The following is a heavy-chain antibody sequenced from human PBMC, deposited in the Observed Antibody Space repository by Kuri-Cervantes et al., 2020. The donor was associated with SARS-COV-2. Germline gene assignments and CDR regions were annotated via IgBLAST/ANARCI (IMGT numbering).Heavy chain of an antibody. CDR1: GGSISSYF. CDR3: ARAPDYYDFWSGYYRNWFDP. Sequence: ESLKISCTVSGGSISSYFWSWVRQPAGKGLEWVGRIYTSGNTNYNPSLKSRVTMSLDTSKSQFSLKLSSVTAADTAVYYCARAPDYYDFWSGYYRNWFDPWGQGTLVTVSS. D-gene: IGHD3-3*01. J-gene: IGHJ5*02. V-gene: IGHV4-4*07. CDR2: IYTSGNT.